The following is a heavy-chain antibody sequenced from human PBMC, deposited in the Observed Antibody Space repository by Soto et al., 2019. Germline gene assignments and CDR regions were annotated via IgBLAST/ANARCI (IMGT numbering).Heavy chain of an antibody. CDR2: ISQTGTP. CDR1: GGSISSGDFS. D-gene: IGHD2-21*02. J-gene: IGHJ5*02. Sequence: QLQLQESGSELVKPSQTLSLTCAVSGGSISSGDFSWSWIRQPPGKGLEWIGYISQTGTPYYTPSLRGRVSISVDGSENQFSLKLRSVTVEDTAVYYCARYEVTGGDWSYNWLDPWGQGILVTVSS. V-gene: IGHV4-30-2*01. CDR3: ARYEVTGGDWSYNWLDP.